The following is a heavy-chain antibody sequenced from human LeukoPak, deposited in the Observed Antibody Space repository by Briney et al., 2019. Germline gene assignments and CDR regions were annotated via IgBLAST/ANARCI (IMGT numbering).Heavy chain of an antibody. CDR2: ISSSSSYI. CDR3: ARVLPEGYFDL. Sequence: PGGCLRPSCASSGFTFSSHSMDWVRQAPGKGLEWVSSISSSSSYIYYADSVKGRFTISRDNAKNSLYLQMNSLRAEDTAVYYCARVLPEGYFDLWGRGTLVTVSS. J-gene: IGHJ2*01. CDR1: GFTFSSHS. V-gene: IGHV3-21*01.